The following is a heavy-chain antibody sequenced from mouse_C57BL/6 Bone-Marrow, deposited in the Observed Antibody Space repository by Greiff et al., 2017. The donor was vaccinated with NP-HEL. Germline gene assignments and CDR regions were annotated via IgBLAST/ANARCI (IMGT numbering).Heavy chain of an antibody. Sequence: VQLQQSGPGLVQPSQSLSITCTVSGFSLTSYGVHWVSQSPGKGLEWMGVIWSGGSTDYNAAFISRLSISKDNSKSQVFFKMNSLQADDTAIDYCASPGRSWDGFAYWGQGTLVTVSA. J-gene: IGHJ3*01. V-gene: IGHV2-2*01. CDR3: ASPGRSWDGFAY. D-gene: IGHD4-1*01. CDR1: GFSLTSYG. CDR2: IWSGGST.